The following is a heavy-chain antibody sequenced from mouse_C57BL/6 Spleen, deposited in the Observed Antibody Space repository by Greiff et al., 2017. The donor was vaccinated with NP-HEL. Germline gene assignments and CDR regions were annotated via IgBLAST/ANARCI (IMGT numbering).Heavy chain of an antibody. CDR1: GYAFTNYL. D-gene: IGHD1-1*01. Sequence: VQLQQSGAELVRPGTSVKVSCKASGYAFTNYLIEWVKQRPGQGLEWIGVINPGSGGTNYNEKFKGKATLTADKSSSTAYMQLSSLTSEDSAVYFCARWVTTVVATDYYAMDYWGQGTSVTVSS. CDR2: INPGSGGT. CDR3: ARWVTTVVATDYYAMDY. J-gene: IGHJ4*01. V-gene: IGHV1-54*01.